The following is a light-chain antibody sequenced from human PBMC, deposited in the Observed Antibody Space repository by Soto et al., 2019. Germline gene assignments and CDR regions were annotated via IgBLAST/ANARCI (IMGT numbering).Light chain of an antibody. CDR2: EVT. CDR1: SSDVGGYNY. Sequence: QSVLAQRPAGSGSPGQSVTISCTGTSSDVGGYNYVSWYQQHPGRAPKLLIYEVTKRPSGVPDRFSGSKSGNTASLTVSGLQDEDEADYYCSSYAGSSTYVFGHGTKVTVL. V-gene: IGLV2-8*01. CDR3: SSYAGSSTYV. J-gene: IGLJ1*01.